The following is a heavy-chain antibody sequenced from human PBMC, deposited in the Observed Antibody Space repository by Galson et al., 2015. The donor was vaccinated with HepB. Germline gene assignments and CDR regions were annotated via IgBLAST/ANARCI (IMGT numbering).Heavy chain of an antibody. D-gene: IGHD3-10*01. CDR3: ARGGSPTMVQGVIHYYYYYYMDV. CDR1: GGTFSSYA. J-gene: IGHJ6*03. V-gene: IGHV1-69*01. CDR2: IIPIFGTA. Sequence: SCKASGGTFSSYAISWVRQAPGQGLEWMGGIIPIFGTANYAQKFQGRVTITADESTSTAYMELSSLRSEDTAVYYCARGGSPTMVQGVIHYYYYYYMDVWGKGTTVTVSS.